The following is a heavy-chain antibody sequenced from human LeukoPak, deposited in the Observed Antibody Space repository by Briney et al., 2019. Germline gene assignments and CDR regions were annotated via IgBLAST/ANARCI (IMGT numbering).Heavy chain of an antibody. Sequence: GESLKISCKGSGYSFTTYWIDWVRQMPGEGLEWMGTIYPGDSDTRYSPSFEGQVTISADKSISTAYLQWSSLKASDTAMYYCARRPGNHPFDYWGQGTLVTVSS. CDR2: IYPGDSDT. CDR3: ARRPGNHPFDY. CDR1: GYSFTTYW. V-gene: IGHV5-51*01. D-gene: IGHD1-14*01. J-gene: IGHJ4*02.